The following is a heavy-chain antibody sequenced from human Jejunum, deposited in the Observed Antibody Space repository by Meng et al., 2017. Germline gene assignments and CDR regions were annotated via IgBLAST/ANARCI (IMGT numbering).Heavy chain of an antibody. D-gene: IGHD6-13*01. CDR2: IYWDDDK. V-gene: IGHV2-5*02. CDR1: GFSLSTGGVG. CDR3: AHRLAYSSNYNVGWFDP. Sequence: PLKESGPTLVKPTQTLTLSCTFSGFSLSTGGVGVGWLRQPPGKALECLALIYWDDDKRYNPSLKNRLTITKDTSKNQVVLTMTNVDPVDTATYYCAHRLAYSSNYNVGWFDPWGQGTLVTVSS. J-gene: IGHJ5*02.